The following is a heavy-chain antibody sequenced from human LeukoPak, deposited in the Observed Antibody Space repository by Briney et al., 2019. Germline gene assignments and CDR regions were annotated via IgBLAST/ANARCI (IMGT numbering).Heavy chain of an antibody. CDR3: ASRREYGDYESEAY. CDR1: GGSISSGGYY. Sequence: PSETLSLTCTVSGGSISSGGYYWSWIRQHPGRGLEWIGYIYYSGSTYYNPSLKSRVTISVDTSKNQFSLKLSSVTAADTAVYYCASRREYGDYESEAYWGQGTLVTVSS. CDR2: IYYSGST. J-gene: IGHJ4*02. D-gene: IGHD4-17*01. V-gene: IGHV4-31*03.